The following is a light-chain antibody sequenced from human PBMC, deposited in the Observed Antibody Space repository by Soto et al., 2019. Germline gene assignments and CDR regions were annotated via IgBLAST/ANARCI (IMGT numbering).Light chain of an antibody. CDR1: QSISSY. CDR2: AAA. CDR3: QQSYSSPQFT. V-gene: IGKV1-39*01. J-gene: IGKJ3*01. Sequence: DIQMTQSPSSLSASVGDRVTITCRASQSISSYLNWYQQKPGKAPKLLIYAAASLQRGDPSTFSGGGAGTDFTLTNSSLQPEDFATYYCQQSYSSPQFTFGPGTKVDIK.